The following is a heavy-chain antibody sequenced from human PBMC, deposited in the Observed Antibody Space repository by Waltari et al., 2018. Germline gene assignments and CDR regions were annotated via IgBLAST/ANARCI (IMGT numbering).Heavy chain of an antibody. CDR3: AKAPYQLPYVDS. CDR2: ITSGGAT. Sequence: LESGGGLAQPGGSLKLSCVASGFPFDHFAMNWVRQTQQKGLGWVARITSGGATKYAYSVRCRFTISRDNSINALYLHMDDLRTDDTATYFCAKAPYQLPYVDSWGQGTLVTVSS. D-gene: IGHD2-2*01. J-gene: IGHJ1*01. CDR1: GFPFDHFA. V-gene: IGHV3-23*01.